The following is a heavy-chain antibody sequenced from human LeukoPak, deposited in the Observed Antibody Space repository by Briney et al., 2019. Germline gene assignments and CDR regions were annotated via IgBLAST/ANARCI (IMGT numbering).Heavy chain of an antibody. Sequence: PSETLSLTCAVSGDSISDSDWWTWVRQPPGKGLERIGEIRHSGSTNYSPSLKSRVTISIDKSKNQLSLKLSSVTAADTANYFCARAGIPWNPADCWGQGTLVIVSS. J-gene: IGHJ4*02. CDR3: ARAGIPWNPADC. V-gene: IGHV4-4*02. CDR1: GDSISDSDW. CDR2: IRHSGST. D-gene: IGHD1-14*01.